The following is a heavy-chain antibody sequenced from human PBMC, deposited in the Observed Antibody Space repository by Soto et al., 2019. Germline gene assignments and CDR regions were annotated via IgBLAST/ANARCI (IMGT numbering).Heavy chain of an antibody. CDR2: IYPGDSDT. CDR3: ARGQSIAARLTTIPLYYFDY. J-gene: IGHJ4*02. V-gene: IGHV5-51*01. D-gene: IGHD6-6*01. CDR1: GYSFTSYW. Sequence: GESLKISCKGSGYSFTSYWIGWVRQMPGKGLEWMGIIYPGDSDTRYSPSFQGQVTISADKSISTAYLQWSSLKASDTAMYYCARGQSIAARLTTIPLYYFDYWGQGTLVTVSS.